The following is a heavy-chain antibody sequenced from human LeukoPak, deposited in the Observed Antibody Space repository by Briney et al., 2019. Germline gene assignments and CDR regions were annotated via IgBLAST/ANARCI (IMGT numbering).Heavy chain of an antibody. CDR2: IIPILGIA. D-gene: IGHD2-21*02. V-gene: IGHV1-69*04. J-gene: IGHJ4*02. Sequence: SVKVSCKASGYTFTSYGISWVRQAPGQGLEWMGRIIPILGIANYAQKFQGRVTITADKSTSTAYMELSSLRSEDTAVYYCAMAYCGGDCYSGFDYWGQGTLVTVSS. CDR3: AMAYCGGDCYSGFDY. CDR1: GYTFTSYG.